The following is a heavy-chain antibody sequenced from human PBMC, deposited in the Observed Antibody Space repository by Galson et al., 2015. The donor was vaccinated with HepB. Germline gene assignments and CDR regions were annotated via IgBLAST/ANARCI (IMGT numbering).Heavy chain of an antibody. J-gene: IGHJ4*02. Sequence: SLRLSCAASGFTFSNYAMNWVRQAPGKGLEWVSAIGGSGDSIYYADSVKGRSTISRDNSKNTLSLQMNSLRAEDTAVYYCARESVFVTAAFDYWGRGTLVTVSS. CDR1: GFTFSNYA. V-gene: IGHV3-23*01. D-gene: IGHD2-21*02. CDR2: IGGSGDSI. CDR3: ARESVFVTAAFDY.